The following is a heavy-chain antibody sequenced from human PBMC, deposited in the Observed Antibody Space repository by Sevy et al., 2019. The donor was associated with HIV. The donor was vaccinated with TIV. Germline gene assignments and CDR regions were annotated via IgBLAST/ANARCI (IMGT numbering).Heavy chain of an antibody. D-gene: IGHD2-21*02. Sequence: GGSLRLSCAASGFTFSSYAMSWVRQAPGKGLEWVSAISGSGGSTYYADSVKGRFTISRDNSKNTLYLQMNSLRAEDTAVYYCAKGGVVVTVIGEGDYWGQGTLVTVSS. V-gene: IGHV3-23*01. CDR1: GFTFSSYA. CDR2: ISGSGGST. CDR3: AKGGVVVTVIGEGDY. J-gene: IGHJ4*02.